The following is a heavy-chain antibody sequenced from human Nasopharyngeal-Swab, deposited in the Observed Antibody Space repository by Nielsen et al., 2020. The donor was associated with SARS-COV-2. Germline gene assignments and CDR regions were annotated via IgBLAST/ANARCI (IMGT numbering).Heavy chain of an antibody. D-gene: IGHD2-21*02. CDR3: TRLVVTAMQGHDY. CDR1: GFTFSGSA. CDR2: IRSKANSYAT. V-gene: IGHV3-73*01. J-gene: IGHJ4*02. Sequence: GESLKISCAASGFTFSGSAMHWVRQASGKGLEWVGRIRSKANSYATAYAASVKGRFTISRDDSKNTAYLQMNSLKTEDTAVYYCTRLVVTAMQGHDYWGQGTLVTVSS.